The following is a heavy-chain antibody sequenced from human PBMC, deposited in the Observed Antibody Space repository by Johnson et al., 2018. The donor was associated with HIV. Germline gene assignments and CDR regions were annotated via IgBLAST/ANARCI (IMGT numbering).Heavy chain of an antibody. CDR2: ISYDGSNK. CDR3: ARDSPGGAFDI. V-gene: IGHV3-30-3*01. Sequence: QVQLVESGGGVVQPGRSLRLSCAASGFTFSSYAMHWVRQAPGKGLEWVAVISYDGSNKYYADSVKGRFTISRDKSKNTLYLQMNSLRAEDTAVYYCARDSPGGAFDIWGQGTMVTVSS. CDR1: GFTFSSYA. J-gene: IGHJ3*02. D-gene: IGHD3-10*01.